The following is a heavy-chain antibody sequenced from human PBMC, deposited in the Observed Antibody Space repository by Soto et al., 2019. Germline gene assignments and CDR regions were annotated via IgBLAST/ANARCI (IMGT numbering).Heavy chain of an antibody. D-gene: IGHD6-19*01. CDR2: ISWNSGSI. Sequence: SLRLSCAASGFTFDDYAMHWVRQAPGKGLEWVSGISWNSGSIGYADSVKGRFTISRDNAKNSLYLQMNSLRAEDTALYYCAKDLSGWYIDYWGQGTLVTVSS. V-gene: IGHV3-9*01. CDR3: AKDLSGWYIDY. CDR1: GFTFDDYA. J-gene: IGHJ4*02.